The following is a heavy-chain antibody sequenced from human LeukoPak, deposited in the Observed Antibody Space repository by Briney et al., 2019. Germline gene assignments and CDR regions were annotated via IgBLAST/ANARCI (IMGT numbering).Heavy chain of an antibody. Sequence: PSETLSLTCAVYGGSFSGYYWSWIRQPPGKGLEWIGEINHSGSTNYNPSLKSRVTISVDTSKNQFSLKPSSVTAADTAVYYCASCSWYCGYWGQGTLVTVSS. CDR1: GGSFSGYY. V-gene: IGHV4-34*01. CDR3: ASCSWYCGY. D-gene: IGHD6-13*01. CDR2: INHSGST. J-gene: IGHJ4*02.